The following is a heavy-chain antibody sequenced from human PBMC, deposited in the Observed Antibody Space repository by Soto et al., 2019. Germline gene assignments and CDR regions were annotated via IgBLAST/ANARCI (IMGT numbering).Heavy chain of an antibody. D-gene: IGHD3-3*01. J-gene: IGHJ4*02. CDR2: IYSGGST. CDR1: GFTVSSNY. Sequence: GGSLRLSCAASGFTVSSNYMSWVRQAPGKGLEWVSVIYSGGSTYYADSVKGRFTISRDNSKNTLYLQMNSLRAEDTAVYYCASAHSLGAGYYWGQGTLVTVSS. V-gene: IGHV3-53*01. CDR3: ASAHSLGAGYY.